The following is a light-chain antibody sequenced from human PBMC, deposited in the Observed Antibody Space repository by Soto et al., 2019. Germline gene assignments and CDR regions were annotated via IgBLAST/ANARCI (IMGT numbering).Light chain of an antibody. Sequence: DIQITQSPSTLSASVGDRVTITCRASQSIRSWLAWYQQKPGKAPKLLIYDASSLESGVPSRFSGSGSGTEFTLTISSLQPDDFATYYCQQYNSYSWTFGQGTKVDIK. CDR1: QSIRSW. CDR3: QQYNSYSWT. CDR2: DAS. V-gene: IGKV1-5*01. J-gene: IGKJ1*01.